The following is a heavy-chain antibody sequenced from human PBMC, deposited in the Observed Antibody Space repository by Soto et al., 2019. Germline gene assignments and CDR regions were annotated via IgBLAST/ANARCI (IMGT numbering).Heavy chain of an antibody. CDR2: IYHSGST. CDR1: GGSISSGGYS. D-gene: IGHD3-3*01. V-gene: IGHV4-30-2*01. CDR3: ARGITSHLPFFDL. Sequence: SETLSLTCAVSGGSISSGGYSWSWIRQPPGKGLEWIGYIYHSGSTYYNPSLKSRVTISVDRSKNQFSLKLSSVTAADTAVYYCARGITSHLPFFDLWGRGTLVTVSS. J-gene: IGHJ2*01.